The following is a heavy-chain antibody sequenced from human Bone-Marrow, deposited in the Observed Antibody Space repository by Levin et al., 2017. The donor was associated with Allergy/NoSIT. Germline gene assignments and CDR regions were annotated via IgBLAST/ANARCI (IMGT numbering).Heavy chain of an antibody. CDR2: ISGSGGST. CDR1: GFTFSSYA. V-gene: IGHV3-23*01. CDR3: AKSSGHYGSGSYFALDY. J-gene: IGHJ4*02. D-gene: IGHD3-10*01. Sequence: WGSLRLSCAASGFTFSSYAMSWVRQAPGKGLEWVSAISGSGGSTYYADSVKGRFTISRDNSKNTLYLQMNSLRAEDTAVYYCAKSSGHYGSGSYFALDYWGQGTLVTVSS.